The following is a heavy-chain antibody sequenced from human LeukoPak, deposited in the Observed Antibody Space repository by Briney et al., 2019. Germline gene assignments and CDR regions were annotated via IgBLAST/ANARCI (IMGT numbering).Heavy chain of an antibody. CDR1: GFTFCSYS. CDR3: SKGYSGYEVVAFDI. J-gene: IGHJ3*02. CDR2: ISSSGGST. D-gene: IGHD5-12*01. V-gene: IGHV3-23*01. Sequence: PGGSLRLSCAASGFTFCSYSMSWVRQAPGKGLEWVSAISSSGGSTYYADPVKGRFTFSKNNSNNTLYLQMNSLRAEHTAVYYCSKGYSGYEVVAFDIWGQGTMVTVSS.